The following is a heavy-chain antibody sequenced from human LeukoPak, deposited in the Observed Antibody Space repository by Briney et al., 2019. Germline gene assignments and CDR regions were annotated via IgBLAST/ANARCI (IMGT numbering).Heavy chain of an antibody. CDR2: ISSSSSYI. V-gene: IGHV3-21*01. CDR1: GFTFSSYS. D-gene: IGHD3-22*01. Sequence: GGSLRLSCAASGFTFSSYSMNWVRQAPGKGLEWVSSISSSSSYIYYADSVKGRFTISRDNAKSSLYLQMNSLRAEDTAVYYCARKGYDSSGLRFDPWGQGTLVTVSS. CDR3: ARKGYDSSGLRFDP. J-gene: IGHJ5*02.